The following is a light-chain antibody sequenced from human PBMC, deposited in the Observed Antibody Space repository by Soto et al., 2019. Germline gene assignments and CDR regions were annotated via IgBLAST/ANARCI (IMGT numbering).Light chain of an antibody. CDR3: QQSYSTPLT. CDR2: AAS. Sequence: DIQMTQSPSSLSASVGDRVTITCRASQSIRSYLNWYQQKPGKAPKLLIYAASSLQSGVPSRFSGSGSGTDFTLTISRLQPEDFATYYCQQSYSTPLTFGGGTKVEI. J-gene: IGKJ4*01. CDR1: QSIRSY. V-gene: IGKV1-39*01.